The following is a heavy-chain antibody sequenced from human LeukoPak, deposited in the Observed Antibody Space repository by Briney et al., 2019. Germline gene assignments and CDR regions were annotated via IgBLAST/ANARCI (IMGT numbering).Heavy chain of an antibody. V-gene: IGHV4-39*01. D-gene: IGHD1-26*01. Sequence: PSETLSLTCTVSGGYISSSSYYWGWIRQPPGKGLEWIGSIYYTGSTYQNPSLKSRVTISVDTSKNQFSLKVNSVTAADTAVYYCGRNGGSYPFPFDYWGQGTLVTVSS. CDR1: GGYISSSSYY. J-gene: IGHJ4*02. CDR2: IYYTGST. CDR3: GRNGGSYPFPFDY.